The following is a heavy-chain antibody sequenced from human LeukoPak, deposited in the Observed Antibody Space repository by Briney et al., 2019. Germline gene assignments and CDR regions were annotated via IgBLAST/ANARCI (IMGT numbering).Heavy chain of an antibody. J-gene: IGHJ6*03. CDR2: INDSGRT. CDR1: GGSFSKYY. CDR3: ARRWNYGRNYYIDV. D-gene: IGHD1-7*01. V-gene: IGHV4-34*01. Sequence: PSETLSLTCAVYGGSFSKYYWSWIRQPPGKGLEWIGEINDSGRTNYNPSLMSRVTISVDTSKNQFSLRLNSVTATDTAVYYCARRWNYGRNYYIDVWGKGATVSVSS.